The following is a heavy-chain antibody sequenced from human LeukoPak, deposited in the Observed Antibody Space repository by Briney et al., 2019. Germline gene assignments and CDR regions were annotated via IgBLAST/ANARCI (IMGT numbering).Heavy chain of an antibody. D-gene: IGHD6-13*01. CDR3: AKGGGSSWRYYYYYMDV. CDR1: GFTFSSYG. V-gene: IGHV3-33*06. Sequence: GGSLRLSCAASGFTFSSYGMHWVRQAPGKGLEWVAVIWYDGSNKYYADSVKCRFTISRDNSKNTLYLQMNSLRAEDTAVYYCAKGGGSSWRYYYYYMDVWGKGTTVTVSS. CDR2: IWYDGSNK. J-gene: IGHJ6*03.